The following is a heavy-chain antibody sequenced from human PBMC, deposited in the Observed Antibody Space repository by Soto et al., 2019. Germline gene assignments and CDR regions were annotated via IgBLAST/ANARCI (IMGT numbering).Heavy chain of an antibody. V-gene: IGHV4-30-2*01. Sequence: QVQLQESGSGLVKPLQTMSLTCAVSDASISSGGYSWSWIRQPPGKGLEWIGYIYHSQGSYYNSSLKSRVTISMYTSKNQFTVRLNSVTAADTAVYFCCRGSKYDILTGEMNYGVDVWGQGTAVTVSS. CDR1: DASISSGGYS. D-gene: IGHD3-9*01. CDR3: CRGSKYDILTGEMNYGVDV. CDR2: IYHSQGS. J-gene: IGHJ6*02.